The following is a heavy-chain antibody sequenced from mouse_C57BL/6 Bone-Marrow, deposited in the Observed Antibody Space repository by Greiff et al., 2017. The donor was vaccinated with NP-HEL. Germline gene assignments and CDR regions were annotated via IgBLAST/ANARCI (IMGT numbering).Heavy chain of an antibody. J-gene: IGHJ1*03. CDR1: YTSFRRVH. V-gene: IGHV1-87*01. CDR2: GQGSDWYG. CDR3: SEDTAVYYCAESYFEV. Sequence: QVQLQQPGPELARPWASVKISCQASYTSFRRVHFAFRDTNYWMQRVKQRPGQGSDWYGAFYPGFGDTSYNQKFNGTATLTADKSSSTAYMQLSSLTSEDTAVYYCAESYFEVWGTGTTVTVSS.